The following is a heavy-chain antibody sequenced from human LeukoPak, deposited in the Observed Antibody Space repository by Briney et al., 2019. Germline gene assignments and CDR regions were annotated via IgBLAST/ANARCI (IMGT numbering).Heavy chain of an antibody. V-gene: IGHV3-23*01. J-gene: IGHJ4*02. CDR2: ISGSGGST. D-gene: IGHD6-6*01. CDR1: GFTFSSYA. CDR3: AKGPERWYSSSSGDY. Sequence: GGSLRLSCAASGFTFSSYAMSWVRQAPGKGLEWVSAISGSGGSTYYADSVKGRFTISRDNSKNTLYLQMNSLRAEDTAVYYCAKGPERWYSSSSGDYWGQGTLVTVSS.